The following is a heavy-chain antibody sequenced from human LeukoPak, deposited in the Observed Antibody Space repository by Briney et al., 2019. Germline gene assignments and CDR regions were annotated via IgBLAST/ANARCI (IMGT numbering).Heavy chain of an antibody. CDR2: ISANNGNI. D-gene: IGHD3-16*01. V-gene: IGHV1-18*01. CDR3: ARERGEEGTDY. Sequence: GASVKVSCKASGYTFSRFGINWVRQAPGQGLEWMAWISANNGNIEYSQRFQGRVTVTTDTFTTTAYLEVRSLTSDDTAVYFCARERGEEGTDYWGQGTLVTVSS. J-gene: IGHJ4*02. CDR1: GYTFSRFG.